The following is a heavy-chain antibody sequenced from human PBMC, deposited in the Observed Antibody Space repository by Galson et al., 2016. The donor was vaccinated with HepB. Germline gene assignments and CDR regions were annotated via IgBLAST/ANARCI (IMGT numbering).Heavy chain of an antibody. J-gene: IGHJ1*01. CDR3: AVYSLPIAAAGPARSLQH. Sequence: SLRLSCAASGFTFSSPWMHWVRQAPGKGLVWVSRINSDGSSTNYADSVKGRFTISRDNAKNTLYLQMNSLRAEDTAVYYCAVYSLPIAAAGPARSLQHWGQGTLVTVSS. CDR1: GFTFSSPW. D-gene: IGHD6-13*01. V-gene: IGHV3-74*01. CDR2: INSDGSST.